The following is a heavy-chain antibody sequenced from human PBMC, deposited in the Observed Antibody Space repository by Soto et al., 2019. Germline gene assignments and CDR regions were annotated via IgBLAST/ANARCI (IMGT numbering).Heavy chain of an antibody. D-gene: IGHD2-8*01. CDR1: GYSFTSYW. CDR2: IYPGDSDT. Sequence: PGESLKISCKGSGYSFTSYWIGWVRQMPGKGLEWMGIIYPGDSDTRYSPSFQGQVTISADKSISTAYLQWSSLKASDTAMYYCARGHRPTYYTNGVCPPVSYYYGMDVWGQGTTVTVSS. CDR3: ARGHRPTYYTNGVCPPVSYYYGMDV. J-gene: IGHJ6*02. V-gene: IGHV5-51*01.